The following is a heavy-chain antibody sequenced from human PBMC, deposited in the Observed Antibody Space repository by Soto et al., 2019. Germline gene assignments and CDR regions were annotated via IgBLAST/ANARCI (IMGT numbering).Heavy chain of an antibody. CDR1: GFTFSNYA. CDR2: VSASGLNT. Sequence: EVQLLESGGKLVQPGGSLTLSCAASGFTFSNYAMAWVRQAPGKGLEWVSGVSASGLNTDYADPVKGRFYISRDNSKNTVSLHMNSLRAEDTALYYFAKDRPRSTSGSVFEYWGQGTPVTVSS. CDR3: AKDRPRSTSGSVFEY. J-gene: IGHJ4*02. V-gene: IGHV3-23*01. D-gene: IGHD2-2*01.